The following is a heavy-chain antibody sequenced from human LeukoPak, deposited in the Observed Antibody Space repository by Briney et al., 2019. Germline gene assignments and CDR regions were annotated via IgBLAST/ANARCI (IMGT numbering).Heavy chain of an antibody. V-gene: IGHV4-59*12. CDR2: IYYSGST. J-gene: IGHJ4*02. D-gene: IGHD5-18*01. CDR1: GGSISSYY. CDR3: ARDVSDTAMVDY. Sequence: SETLSLTCTVSGGSISSYYWSWIRQPPEKGLEWIGYIYYSGSTNYNPSLKSRVTISVDTSKNQFSLKLSSVTAADTAVYYCARDVSDTAMVDYWGQGTLVTVSS.